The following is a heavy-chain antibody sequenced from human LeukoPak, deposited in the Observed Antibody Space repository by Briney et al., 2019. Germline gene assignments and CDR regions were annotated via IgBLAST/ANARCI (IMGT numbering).Heavy chain of an antibody. CDR3: ARHVRYCSGGSCYSKLDY. CDR1: GGSFSGYY. Sequence: SETLSLTCAVYGGSFSGYYWSWIRQPPGKGLEWIGEINHSGSTNYNPSLKSRVTISVDTSKNQFSLKLSSVTAADTAVYYCARHVRYCSGGSCYSKLDYWGQGTLVTVSS. CDR2: INHSGST. V-gene: IGHV4-34*01. D-gene: IGHD2-15*01. J-gene: IGHJ4*02.